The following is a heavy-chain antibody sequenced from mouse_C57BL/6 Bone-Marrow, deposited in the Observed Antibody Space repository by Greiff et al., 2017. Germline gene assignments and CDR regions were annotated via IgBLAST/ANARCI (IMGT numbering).Heavy chain of an antibody. D-gene: IGHD2-4*01. CDR2: IHHNSGST. CDR1: GYTFTSYW. Sequence: QVQLQQPGAELVKPGASVKLSCKASGYTFTSYWMHWVKQRPGQGLEWIGMIHHNSGSTNYNEKFKSKATLTVDKSSSTTYMQLSSLTSEDSAVYYCARPRALRQDYWGQGTTLTVSS. J-gene: IGHJ2*01. V-gene: IGHV1-64*01. CDR3: ARPRALRQDY.